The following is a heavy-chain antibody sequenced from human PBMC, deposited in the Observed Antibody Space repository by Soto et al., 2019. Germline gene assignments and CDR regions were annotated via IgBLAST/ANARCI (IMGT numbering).Heavy chain of an antibody. CDR3: ASQGGASHFKSYYYSAMDV. J-gene: IGHJ6*02. D-gene: IGHD2-2*01. CDR1: GFTFSSYA. V-gene: IGHV3-23*01. Sequence: EVQLLESGGGLVHPGGSLRLSCAVTGFTFSSYAMSWVRQAPGEGLEWVSAISGNGGSIYYADSERGRFTISRDNSKNTLYLQMKSLRAEDTAVYYCASQGGASHFKSYYYSAMDVWGPGTTVTGSS. CDR2: ISGNGGSI.